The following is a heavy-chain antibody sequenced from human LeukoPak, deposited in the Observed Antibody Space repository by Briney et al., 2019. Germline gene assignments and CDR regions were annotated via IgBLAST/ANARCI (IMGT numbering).Heavy chain of an antibody. Sequence: ASVKVSCKASGYTFTSYYMHWVRQAPGQGLEWMGWISAYNGNTNYAQKLQGRVTMTTDTSTSTAYMELSSLRSEDTAVYYCARGLMIFGVGMGDYYMDVWGKGTTVTVSS. CDR1: GYTFTSYY. V-gene: IGHV1-18*04. CDR3: ARGLMIFGVGMGDYYMDV. CDR2: ISAYNGNT. D-gene: IGHD3-3*01. J-gene: IGHJ6*03.